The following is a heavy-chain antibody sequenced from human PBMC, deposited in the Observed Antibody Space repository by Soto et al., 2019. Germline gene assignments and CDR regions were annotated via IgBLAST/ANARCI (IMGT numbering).Heavy chain of an antibody. CDR2: ISAYNGNT. V-gene: IGHV1-18*01. CDR3: ARDVVDTATGYYHAVDV. CDR1: GYTFTSYG. D-gene: IGHD2-21*02. Sequence: QVQLVQSGAEVKKPGASVKVSCKASGYTFTSYGISWVRQAPGQGLEWMGWISAYNGNTNYAQKLQGRVTMTTDTSTSTAYTELRSLKSDDTAVCYWARDVVDTATGYYHAVDVWGQGTTVTVSS. J-gene: IGHJ6*02.